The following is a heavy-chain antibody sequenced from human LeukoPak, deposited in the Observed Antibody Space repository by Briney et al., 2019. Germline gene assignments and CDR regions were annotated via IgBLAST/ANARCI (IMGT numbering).Heavy chain of an antibody. D-gene: IGHD1-26*01. Sequence: PGESLRLSCAASGFTFRGYWMSWVRQVPGKGLEWVSGISASGGSTSYADSVRGRFTISRDNSKNTLYAQMNSLRDEDTAVYYCAKDQTWESPHYLDSWGQGTLVTVSS. CDR3: AKDQTWESPHYLDS. V-gene: IGHV3-23*01. CDR2: ISASGGST. J-gene: IGHJ4*02. CDR1: GFTFRGYW.